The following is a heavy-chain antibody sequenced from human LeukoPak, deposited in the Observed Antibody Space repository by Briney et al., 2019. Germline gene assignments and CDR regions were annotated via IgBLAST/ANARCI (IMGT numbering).Heavy chain of an antibody. D-gene: IGHD4-17*01. V-gene: IGHV4-61*02. CDR1: GGSISSGSYY. Sequence: SETLSHTCTVSGGSISSGSYYWSWIRQPAGKGLEWIGRIYTSGSTNYSPSLKSRVTISVDTSKNQFSLKLSSVTAADTAVYYSARVLRPDWYFDLWGRGTLVTVSS. CDR2: IYTSGST. CDR3: ARVLRPDWYFDL. J-gene: IGHJ2*01.